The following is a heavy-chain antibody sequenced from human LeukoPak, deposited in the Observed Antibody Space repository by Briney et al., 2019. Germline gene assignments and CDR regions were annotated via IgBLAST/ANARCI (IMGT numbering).Heavy chain of an antibody. CDR3: ARVVAVAQRAFDI. CDR2: IYHSGST. Sequence: PSETLSLTCAVSGGSISSSNWWSWVRQPPGKGLEWIGEIYHSGSTNYNPSLKSRVTISVDTSKNQFSLKLSSVTAADTAVYYCARVVAVAQRAFDIWGQGTMVTVSS. V-gene: IGHV4-4*02. J-gene: IGHJ3*02. CDR1: GGSISSSNW. D-gene: IGHD6-19*01.